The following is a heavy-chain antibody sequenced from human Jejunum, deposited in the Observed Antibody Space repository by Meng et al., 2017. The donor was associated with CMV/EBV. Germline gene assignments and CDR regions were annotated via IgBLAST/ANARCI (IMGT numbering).Heavy chain of an antibody. CDR2: INQDGSKI. CDR3: ARGSGFLIDA. V-gene: IGHV3-7*01. D-gene: IGHD3-3*01. CDR1: GLPCSSYA. J-gene: IGHJ5*02. Sequence: CVASGLPCSSYAMSWVRQAPGQGLEWVANINQDGSKIFYMGSVKGRFTISRDNAKNSLYLQMNSLRAEDTAVYYCARGSGFLIDAWGQGTLVTVSS.